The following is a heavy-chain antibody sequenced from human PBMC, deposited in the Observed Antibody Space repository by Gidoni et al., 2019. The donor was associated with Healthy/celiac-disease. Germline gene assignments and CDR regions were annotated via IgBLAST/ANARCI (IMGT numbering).Heavy chain of an antibody. D-gene: IGHD5-12*01. V-gene: IGHV3-23*01. J-gene: IGHJ6*02. Sequence: EVQLLASGGGLVQPGGSLRLCCAASGFTFCTLAMRWFRAAPGKGLERFAAISDTGGGTYYAESVKGRVTSSRDNSKITLYLQMNSLRAEDTAVYYCAKANRVEAEGVEMATIELLRYGMDVWGQGTTVTVSS. CDR3: AKANRVEAEGVEMATIELLRYGMDV. CDR1: GFTFCTLA. CDR2: ISDTGGGT.